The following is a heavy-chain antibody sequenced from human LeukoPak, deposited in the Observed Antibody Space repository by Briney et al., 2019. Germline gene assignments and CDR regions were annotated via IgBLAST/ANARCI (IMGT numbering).Heavy chain of an antibody. CDR1: GFTFSSYA. Sequence: GGSLRLSCAASGFTFSSYAMSWVRQAPGKGLEWVSAISGSGGSTYYADSVKGRFTISRDNSKNTLYLQMNSLRAEDTAIYYCARDLQYYYYAMDVWGQGTTVTVSS. J-gene: IGHJ6*02. CDR2: ISGSGGST. CDR3: ARDLQYYYYAMDV. V-gene: IGHV3-23*01. D-gene: IGHD4-11*01.